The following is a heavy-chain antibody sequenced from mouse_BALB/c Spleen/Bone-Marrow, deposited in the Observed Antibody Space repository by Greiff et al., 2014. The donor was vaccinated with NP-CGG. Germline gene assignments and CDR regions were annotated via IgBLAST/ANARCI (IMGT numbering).Heavy chain of an antibody. CDR1: GYTFTSYT. J-gene: IGHJ3*01. Sequence: VQLKESGAELARPGASVKMSCKASGYTFTSYTMHWVKQRPGQGLEWIGYINPSSGYTNYNQKFKDKATLTADKSSSTAYMQLSSLTSEDSAVYYCAREGYGNYAYWGQGTLVTVSA. CDR3: AREGYGNYAY. D-gene: IGHD2-10*02. V-gene: IGHV1-4*01. CDR2: INPSSGYT.